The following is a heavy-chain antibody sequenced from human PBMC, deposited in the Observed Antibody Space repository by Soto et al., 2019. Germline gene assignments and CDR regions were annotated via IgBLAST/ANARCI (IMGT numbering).Heavy chain of an antibody. CDR1: GYSFTSYW. J-gene: IGHJ3*02. V-gene: IGHV5-51*01. CDR3: AGPSYCGGDCYADAFDI. Sequence: SLKISCKGSGYSFTSYWIGWVRQMPGKGLEWMGIIYPGDSDTRYSPSFQGQVTISADKSISTAYLQWSSLKASDTAMYYCAGPSYCGGDCYADAFDIWGQGTMVTVSS. D-gene: IGHD2-21*02. CDR2: IYPGDSDT.